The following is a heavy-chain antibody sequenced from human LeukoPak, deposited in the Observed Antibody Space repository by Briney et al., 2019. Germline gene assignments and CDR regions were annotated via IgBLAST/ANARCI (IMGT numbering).Heavy chain of an antibody. D-gene: IGHD6-19*01. CDR1: GFTFNRNA. J-gene: IGHJ4*02. CDR2: IGGSGDKT. Sequence: GGSPRLSCAASGFTFNRNAISWVRQAPGKGLEWVSTIGGSGDKTFYADSVKGRFTISRDNSKNMVHLQMNSLTGEDTALYYCVRRGDASSGWGGHDFWGQGALVTVSS. CDR3: VRRGDASSGWGGHDF. V-gene: IGHV3-23*01.